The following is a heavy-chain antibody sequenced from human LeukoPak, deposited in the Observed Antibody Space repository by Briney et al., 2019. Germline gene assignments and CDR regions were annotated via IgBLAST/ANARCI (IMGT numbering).Heavy chain of an antibody. J-gene: IGHJ4*02. D-gene: IGHD3-22*01. CDR2: IYYGGST. Sequence: PSETLSLTCTVSGDSITSFYWSWIRQPPGKGLEWIGYIYYGGSTKYKPSLKSRVTISLDTSKNQFSLKLSSVTAADTAVYYCARDRVRDSSTWYFDYWGQGALVTVSS. V-gene: IGHV4-59*01. CDR1: GDSITSFY. CDR3: ARDRVRDSSTWYFDY.